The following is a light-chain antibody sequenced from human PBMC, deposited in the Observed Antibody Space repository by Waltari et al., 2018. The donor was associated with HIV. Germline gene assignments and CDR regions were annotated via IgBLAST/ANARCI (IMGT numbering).Light chain of an antibody. V-gene: IGKV3-20*01. CDR1: PSVSTY. CDR3: QQYGSSPMYT. CDR2: GAS. J-gene: IGKJ2*01. Sequence: EIVLTQSPDTLSLSPGERATLSCRASPSVSTYVAWYQQKPGQAPRLLIYGASSRATGIPDRFSGSGSGTDFTLTISRLEPEDFAVYYCQQYGSSPMYTFGQGTKLEIK.